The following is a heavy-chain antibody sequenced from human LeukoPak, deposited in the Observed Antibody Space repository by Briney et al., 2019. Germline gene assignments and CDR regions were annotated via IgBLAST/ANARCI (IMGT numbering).Heavy chain of an antibody. CDR1: GFTFSSYS. Sequence: PGGSLRLSCAASGFTFSSYSMNWVRQAPGKGLEWVSSISSSSSYIYYADSVKGRFTISRDNANNSLYLQMSGLRAEDTAVYYCTRVTQNLGYTSTSHYNWAFDYWGQGTLVSVSS. V-gene: IGHV3-21*01. CDR3: TRVTQNLGYTSTSHYNWAFDY. CDR2: ISSSSSYI. J-gene: IGHJ4*02. D-gene: IGHD3-10*01.